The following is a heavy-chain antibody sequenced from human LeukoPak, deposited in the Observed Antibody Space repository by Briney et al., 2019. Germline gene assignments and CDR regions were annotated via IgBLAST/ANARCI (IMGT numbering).Heavy chain of an antibody. J-gene: IGHJ3*01. Sequence: ETLSLTCALSGGSISSTRYDWARLRQPPGKGLEWFVTIYYSGSTYQNPTLKTRVTMSVVTSRNQFSLKLSSVDAADAVGYYCAKAGVRYFDSSGLYAFDFWGQGTPVTVSS. D-gene: IGHD3-22*01. CDR3: AKAGVRYFDSSGLYAFDF. V-gene: IGHV4-39*01. CDR2: IYYSGST. CDR1: GGSISSTRYD.